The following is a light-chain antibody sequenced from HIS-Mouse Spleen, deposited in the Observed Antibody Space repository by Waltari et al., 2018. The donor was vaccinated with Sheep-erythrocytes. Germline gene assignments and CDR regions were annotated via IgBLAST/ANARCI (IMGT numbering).Light chain of an antibody. J-gene: IGLJ2*01. CDR1: KLGDKY. CDR3: QAWDSSTGGV. Sequence: SYELTQPPSVSVSPGQTASITCSGDKLGDKYACWYQQKPGQSPVLVIYQDSKRPSRIPERFSGSNSGNTATLTISGTQAMDEADYYCQAWDSSTGGVFGGGTKLTVL. CDR2: QDS. V-gene: IGLV3-1*01.